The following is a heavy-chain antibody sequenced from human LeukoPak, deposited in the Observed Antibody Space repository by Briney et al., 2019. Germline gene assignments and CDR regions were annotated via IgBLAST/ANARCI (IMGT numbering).Heavy chain of an antibody. CDR2: INHSGST. CDR1: GGSFSGYY. J-gene: IGHJ4*02. Sequence: SETLSLTCAVYGGSFSGYYWSWIRQPPGKGLEWIGEINHSGSTNYNPSLKSRVTISVDTSKNQFSLKLSSVTAADTAVYYCARAYYYDSSGYYYFDYWGQGTLVTVSS. CDR3: ARAYYYDSSGYYYFDY. V-gene: IGHV4-34*01. D-gene: IGHD3-22*01.